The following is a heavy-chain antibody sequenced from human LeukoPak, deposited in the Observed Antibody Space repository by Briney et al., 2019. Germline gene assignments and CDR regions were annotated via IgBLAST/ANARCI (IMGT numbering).Heavy chain of an antibody. CDR2: ISYDGSNK. CDR1: GFTFSSYG. J-gene: IGHJ6*02. CDR3: AKVVAATVEYYYYGMDV. Sequence: GRCLRLSCAASGFTFSSYGMHWVRQAPGKGLEWVAVISYDGSNKYYADSVKGRFTISRDNSKNTLYLQMNSLRAEDTAVYYCAKVVAATVEYYYYGMDVWGQGTTVTVSS. D-gene: IGHD2-15*01. V-gene: IGHV3-30*18.